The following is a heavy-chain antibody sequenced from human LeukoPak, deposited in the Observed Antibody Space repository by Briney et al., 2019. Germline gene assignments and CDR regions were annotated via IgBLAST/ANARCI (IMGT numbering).Heavy chain of an antibody. Sequence: RGSLRLSCVVSGYSLSTNMTTWVRQAPGKGLEWVATILPGGKESYRVDSVKGRFIISRDNAKNSLFLQMNSLRGDDTALYYCMSAHGYWGQGTLVTVSS. CDR2: ILPGGKES. J-gene: IGHJ4*02. V-gene: IGHV3-7*01. CDR3: MSAHGY. CDR1: GYSLSTNM.